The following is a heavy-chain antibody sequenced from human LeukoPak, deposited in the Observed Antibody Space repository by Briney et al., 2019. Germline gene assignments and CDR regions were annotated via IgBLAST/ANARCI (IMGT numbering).Heavy chain of an antibody. J-gene: IGHJ4*02. CDR3: ARGSLFPDH. D-gene: IGHD2-21*01. CDR2: FDPEDGET. Sequence: ASVKVSCKASGYTFTSYDINWVRQATGQGLEWMGGFDPEDGETIYAQKFQGRVTMTEDTSTDTAYMELSSLRSEDTAVYYCARGSLFPDHWGQGTLVTVSS. CDR1: GYTFTSYD. V-gene: IGHV1-24*01.